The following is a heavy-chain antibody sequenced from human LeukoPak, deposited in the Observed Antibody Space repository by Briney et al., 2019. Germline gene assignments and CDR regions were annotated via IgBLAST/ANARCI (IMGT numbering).Heavy chain of an antibody. CDR3: ARVGATGEYYFDY. V-gene: IGHV3-72*01. J-gene: IGHJ4*02. D-gene: IGHD1-26*01. CDR1: GFTFSDHY. CDR2: TRNKANSYTT. Sequence: PGGSPRLSCAASGFTFSDHYMDWVRQAPGKGLEWVGRTRNKANSYTTEYAASVKGRFTISRDDSKNSLYLQMNSLKTEDTAVYYCARVGATGEYYFDYWGQGTLVTVSS.